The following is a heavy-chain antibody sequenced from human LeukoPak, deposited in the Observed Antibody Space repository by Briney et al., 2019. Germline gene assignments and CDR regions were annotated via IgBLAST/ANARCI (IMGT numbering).Heavy chain of an antibody. D-gene: IGHD4-11*01. V-gene: IGHV1-2*02. CDR1: GYTFTGYY. CDR2: INPNSGGT. J-gene: IGHJ4*02. Sequence: GASVKVSCKASGYTFTGYYMHWVRQAPGQGLEWMGWINPNSGGTNYARKFQGRVTMTRDTSISTAYMELSRLRSDDTAVYYCARDMSSNYPAPDYWGQGTLVTVSS. CDR3: ARDMSSNYPAPDY.